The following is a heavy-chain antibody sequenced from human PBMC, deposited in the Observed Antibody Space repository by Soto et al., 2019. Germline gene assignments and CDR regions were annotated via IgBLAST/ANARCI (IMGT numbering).Heavy chain of an antibody. Sequence: QVQLQQSGPGLVKPSQTLSLTCAITGDSVSSNSAGWSWVRQSPSRGLEWLGRTYYRSKWYYEYAVSVRGRVTITAAPSKNHYSLQLNSVPPADTAVYFCARGEQYSGRIFDYWGQGTVVTVSS. CDR3: ARGEQYSGRIFDY. CDR1: GDSVSSNSAG. CDR2: TYYRSKWYY. V-gene: IGHV6-1*01. D-gene: IGHD1-26*01. J-gene: IGHJ4*01.